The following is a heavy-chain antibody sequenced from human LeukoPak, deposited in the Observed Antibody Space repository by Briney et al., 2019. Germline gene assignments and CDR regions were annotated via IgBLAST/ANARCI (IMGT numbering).Heavy chain of an antibody. J-gene: IGHJ4*02. V-gene: IGHV1-69*13. Sequence: ASVKVSCKASGGTFSSYAIRWVRQAPGQGLEWMGGIIPIFGTANYAQKFQGRVTITADESTSTAYMELSSLRSEDTAVYYCARSVQLERLDFDYWGQGTLVTVSS. CDR1: GGTFSSYA. CDR2: IIPIFGTA. CDR3: ARSVQLERLDFDY. D-gene: IGHD1-1*01.